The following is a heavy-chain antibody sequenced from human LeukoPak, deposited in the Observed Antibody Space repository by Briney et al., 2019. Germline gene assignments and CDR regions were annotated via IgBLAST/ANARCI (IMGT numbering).Heavy chain of an antibody. CDR3: ATATKGRHYDY. CDR1: ALTFSTSG. Sequence: GGSLRLSCTASALTFSTSGFNWVRQAPGQGLEWVASICPTGTDSYHEDSVKGRFTISRSNAHTYLYLQMIRLSAAAHADYYCATATKGRHYDYWGQETLLTVSS. D-gene: IGHD1-14*01. J-gene: IGHJ4*02. CDR2: ICPTGTDS. V-gene: IGHV3-21*06.